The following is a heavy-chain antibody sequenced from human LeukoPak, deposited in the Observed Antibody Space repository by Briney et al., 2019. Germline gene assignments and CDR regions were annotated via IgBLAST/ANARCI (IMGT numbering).Heavy chain of an antibody. D-gene: IGHD2-2*01. J-gene: IGHJ4*02. CDR3: TRSVVVPAAPRL. V-gene: IGHV4-39*01. Sequence: SETLSLTCTVSGGSISSSSYYWGWIRQPPGKGLEWIGSIYYSGSTYYNPSLKSRATISVDTSKNQFSLKLSSVTAADTAVYYCTRSVVVPAAPRLWGQGTLVTVSS. CDR2: IYYSGST. CDR1: GGSISSSSYY.